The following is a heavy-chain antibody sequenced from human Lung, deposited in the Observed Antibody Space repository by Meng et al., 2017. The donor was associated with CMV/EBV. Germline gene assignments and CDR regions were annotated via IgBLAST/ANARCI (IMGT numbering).Heavy chain of an antibody. CDR3: ASFPPPGKQWLVTDY. CDR2: IYHSGST. CDR1: GGSINSSNG. D-gene: IGHD6-19*01. J-gene: IGHJ4*02. Sequence: VHLPESAPVRVMPSGTLALTCDGSGGSINSSNGWSWLRQPPVKGLESIGEIYHSGSTNYNPSLKRRVTISVDKSKNQFSLKLSSVTAADTAVYYCASFPPPGKQWLVTDYWGQGTLVTVSS. V-gene: IGHV4-4*02.